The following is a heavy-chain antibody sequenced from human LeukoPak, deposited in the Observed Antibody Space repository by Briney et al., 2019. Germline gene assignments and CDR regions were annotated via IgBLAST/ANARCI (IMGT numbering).Heavy chain of an antibody. CDR3: AREYSYGSYFDY. V-gene: IGHV1-69*05. CDR1: GGTFSNYA. CDR2: IIPIFGTA. D-gene: IGHD5-18*01. Sequence: GASVKVSCKASGGTFSNYAISWVRQAPGQGLEWMGRIIPIFGTANYAQKFQGRLTFTTDQSTSTVYMDLNSLESGDTAVYYCAREYSYGSYFDYWGQGTLVSVSS. J-gene: IGHJ4*02.